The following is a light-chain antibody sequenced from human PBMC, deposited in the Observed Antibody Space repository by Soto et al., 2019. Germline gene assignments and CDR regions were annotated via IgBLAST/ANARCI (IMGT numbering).Light chain of an antibody. Sequence: QSALTQPASVSGSPGQSITISCTGTSSDIGSYNLVSWYQHHPGKAPKLMIYEGSKRPSGVSNRFSGSKSGNTASLTISGLQAEDEADYYCYSYAGTDTVVVFGGGTQPTVL. V-gene: IGLV2-23*01. CDR1: SSDIGSYNL. J-gene: IGLJ7*01. CDR3: YSYAGTDTVVV. CDR2: EGS.